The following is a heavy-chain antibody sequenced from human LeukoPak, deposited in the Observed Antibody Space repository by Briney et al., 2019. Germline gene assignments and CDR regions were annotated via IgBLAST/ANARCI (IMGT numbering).Heavy chain of an antibody. CDR1: GFTVSGNY. CDR2: IYSGGAT. D-gene: IGHD3-9*01. CDR3: ARLHYDVLTGPFDY. Sequence: GGSLRLSCAASGFTVSGNYMSWVRQAPGKGLEWVSVIYSGGATFYADSVKGRFTISRENSKNTLWLQMNSLRAEDTAVYYCARLHYDVLTGPFDYWGQGTLVTVSS. V-gene: IGHV3-53*01. J-gene: IGHJ4*02.